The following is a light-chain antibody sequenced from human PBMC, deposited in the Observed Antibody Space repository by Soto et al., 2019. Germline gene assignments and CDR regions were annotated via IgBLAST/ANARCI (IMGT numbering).Light chain of an antibody. J-gene: IGLJ2*01. Sequence: QSVLTQPASVSGSPGQSVTISCTGTSSDIGGYRYVSWYQQRPGEAPKLMIHDVTNRPSGVSDRFSGSKSGNTASLTISGLQAEDEADYYCTSYTSDSSVIFGGGTKVTVL. CDR1: SSDIGGYRY. CDR3: TSYTSDSSVI. V-gene: IGLV2-14*03. CDR2: DVT.